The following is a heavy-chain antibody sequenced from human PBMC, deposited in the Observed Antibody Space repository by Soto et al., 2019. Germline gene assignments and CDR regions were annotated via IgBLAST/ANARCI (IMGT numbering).Heavy chain of an antibody. CDR2: IYYSGST. CDR3: ASSLGIGTNAFDI. J-gene: IGHJ3*02. CDR1: GGSIRRGGYY. D-gene: IGHD3-9*01. Sequence: QVQLQESGPGLVKPSQTLSLPCTVSGGSIRRGGYYWSWIRQHPGKVLEWIGYIYYSGSTYYNPSHKSRVTISVDTSKNQFSLKLSSVTVADTAVYYCASSLGIGTNAFDIWGQVTMVTASS. V-gene: IGHV4-31*03.